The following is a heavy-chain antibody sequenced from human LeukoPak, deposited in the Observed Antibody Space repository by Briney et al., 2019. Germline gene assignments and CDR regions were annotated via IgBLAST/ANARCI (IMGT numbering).Heavy chain of an antibody. D-gene: IGHD4-11*01. Sequence: GGSLRLSCVASGFTFSNAWMSWVRQSPGKGLEWVGRIKSKTDGGTADYAAPVKGRFTISRDDSKNTLYLQMNSLKTEDTAVCYSTTVFAGDYSNSYYYMDVWGKGTTVTVSS. CDR2: IKSKTDGGTA. CDR1: GFTFSNAW. V-gene: IGHV3-15*01. J-gene: IGHJ6*03. CDR3: TTVFAGDYSNSYYYMDV.